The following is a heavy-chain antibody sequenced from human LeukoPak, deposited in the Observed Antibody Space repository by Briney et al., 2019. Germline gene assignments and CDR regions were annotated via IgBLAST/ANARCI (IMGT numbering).Heavy chain of an antibody. D-gene: IGHD3-10*01. CDR1: AGSFSGYY. CDR3: ARGQSITMVRGVIITSPSYWFDP. Sequence: SETLSLTCAVYAGSFSGYYWSWIRQPQGKGLEWIGEINHSVSTNYNPSLKSRVTISVDTSKNQFSLKLRSVTAADTAVYYCARGQSITMVRGVIITSPSYWFDPWGQGTLVTVSS. J-gene: IGHJ5*02. V-gene: IGHV4-34*01. CDR2: INHSVST.